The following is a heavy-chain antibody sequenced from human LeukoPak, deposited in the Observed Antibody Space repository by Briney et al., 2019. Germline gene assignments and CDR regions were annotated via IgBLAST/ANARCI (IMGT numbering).Heavy chain of an antibody. V-gene: IGHV4-39*07. CDR2: IYYSGST. Sequence: PSETLSLTCTVSGGSISSPSYYWGWIRQPPGKGLEWIGSIYYSGSTYYNPSLKSRVTISVDTSKNQFSLKLSSVTAADTAVYYCARVVRGSGSPNWFDPWGQGTLVTVSS. CDR3: ARVVRGSGSPNWFDP. J-gene: IGHJ5*02. CDR1: GGSISSPSYY. D-gene: IGHD3-10*01.